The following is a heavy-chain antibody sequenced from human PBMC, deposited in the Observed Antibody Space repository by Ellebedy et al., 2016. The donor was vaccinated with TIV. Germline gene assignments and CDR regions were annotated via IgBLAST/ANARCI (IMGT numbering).Heavy chain of an antibody. V-gene: IGHV3-23*01. D-gene: IGHD3-16*01. CDR1: AFTFSTFS. CDR2: ITGIGTST. J-gene: IGHJ3*02. CDR3: AKAMGPGGRFDAFDI. Sequence: GGSLRLXXAASAFTFSTFSMSWVRQAPGKGLEWVSAITGIGTSTYYADSVKGRFTISRDNSKNTLFLQMSSLRAEDTAIYYCAKAMGPGGRFDAFDIWGQGTLVTVSS.